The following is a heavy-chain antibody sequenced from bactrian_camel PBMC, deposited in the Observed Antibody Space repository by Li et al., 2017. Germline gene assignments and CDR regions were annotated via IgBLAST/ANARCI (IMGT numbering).Heavy chain of an antibody. CDR1: GYTYSSFC. J-gene: IGHJ4*01. V-gene: IGHV3S53*01. CDR3: AAGSSDYNEYDGNCFVPTAKFGY. Sequence: VQLVESGGGSVQSGGSLRLSCTVSGYTYSSFCMAWFRQAPGKEREGVATIGGDDSTTYADSVKGRFTISQDNANNTVYLEMNSLKPEDSAMYYCAAGSSDYNEYDGNCFVPTAKFGYWGQGTQVTVS. D-gene: IGHD4*01. CDR2: IGGDDST.